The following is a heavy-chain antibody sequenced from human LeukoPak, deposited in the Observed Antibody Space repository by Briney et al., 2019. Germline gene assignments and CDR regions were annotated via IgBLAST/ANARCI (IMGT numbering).Heavy chain of an antibody. Sequence: PGGSLRLSCAASGFTFSNYWMYWFRQAPGKGLEWVSSISSSSSYIYYADSVKGRFTISRDNAKNSLYLQMNSLRAEDTAVYYCARDLITMVRGVKGYYYGMDVWGQGTTVTVSS. J-gene: IGHJ6*02. V-gene: IGHV3-21*01. D-gene: IGHD3-10*01. CDR1: GFTFSNYW. CDR2: ISSSSSYI. CDR3: ARDLITMVRGVKGYYYGMDV.